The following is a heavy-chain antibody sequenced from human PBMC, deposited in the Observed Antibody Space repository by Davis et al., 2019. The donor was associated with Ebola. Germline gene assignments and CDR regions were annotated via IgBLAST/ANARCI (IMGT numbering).Heavy chain of an antibody. CDR2: INPNSGGT. Sequence: ASVKVSCKASGYTFTGYYMHWVRQAPGQGLEWMGWINPNSGGTNYAQKFQGRVTMTRDTSISTAYMELSRLRSDDTAVYYCARDSRSPGDYYYGMDVWGQGTTVTVSS. CDR1: GYTFTGYY. J-gene: IGHJ6*02. D-gene: IGHD6-6*01. CDR3: ARDSRSPGDYYYGMDV. V-gene: IGHV1-2*02.